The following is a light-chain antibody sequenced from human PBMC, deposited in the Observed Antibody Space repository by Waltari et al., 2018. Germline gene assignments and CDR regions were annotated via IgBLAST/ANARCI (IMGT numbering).Light chain of an antibody. J-gene: IGKJ1*01. V-gene: IGKV3-15*01. CDR2: GSF. Sequence: ETVMTPSPATLSVSPGERATLSCRSSQSVSGNLAWYQQKPGQAPRLLIYGSFSRATGVPARFSGSGSETEFTLTISSIQSGDVAVYYCQQYHNWPRTFGPGTKVEIK. CDR1: QSVSGN. CDR3: QQYHNWPRT.